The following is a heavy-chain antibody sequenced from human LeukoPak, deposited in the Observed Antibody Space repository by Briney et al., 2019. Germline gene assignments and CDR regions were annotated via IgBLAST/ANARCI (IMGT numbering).Heavy chain of an antibody. CDR2: INAGNGNT. D-gene: IGHD3-10*01. CDR3: ARGGSGSYAVH. J-gene: IGHJ4*02. Sequence: ASVKVSCKASGYTFTSYAMRWVRQAPGQRLEWMGWINAGNGNTKYSQKFQGRVTITRDTSASTAYMELSSLRSEDTAVYYCARGGSGSYAVHWGQGTLVTVSS. CDR1: GYTFTSYA. V-gene: IGHV1-3*01.